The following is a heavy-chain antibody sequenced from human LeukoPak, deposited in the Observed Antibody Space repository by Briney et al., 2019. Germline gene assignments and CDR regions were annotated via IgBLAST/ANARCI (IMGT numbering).Heavy chain of an antibody. CDR2: IKEDGSEK. J-gene: IGHJ3*02. CDR1: GFTSSSYW. V-gene: IGHV3-7*01. Sequence: GGSLRLSCAASGFTSSSYWMSWVRQAPGKGPEFVANIKEDGSEKSYVDSVKGRFTISRDNAKNSLSLQMNSLRAEDTAVYYCARDPGFSAFDIWGQGTMVIVSS. CDR3: ARDPGFSAFDI.